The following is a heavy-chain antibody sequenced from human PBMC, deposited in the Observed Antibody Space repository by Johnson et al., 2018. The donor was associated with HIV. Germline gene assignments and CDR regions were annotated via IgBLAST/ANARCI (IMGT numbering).Heavy chain of an antibody. J-gene: IGHJ3*02. D-gene: IGHD3-3*01. CDR2: INWNGGST. CDR3: ARLSGYYVYDAFDI. Sequence: VQLVESGGGLVQPGGSLRLSCAASGFTFGDYGMSWVRQDPGKGLEWVSGINWNGGSTGYADSVKGRFTISRDNAKNSLYLQMNSLRAEDTALYYCARLSGYYVYDAFDIWGQGTMVTVSS. CDR1: GFTFGDYG. V-gene: IGHV3-20*04.